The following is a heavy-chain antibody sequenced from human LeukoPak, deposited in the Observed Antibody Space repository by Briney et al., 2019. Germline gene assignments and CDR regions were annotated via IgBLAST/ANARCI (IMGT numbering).Heavy chain of an antibody. V-gene: IGHV1-18*01. D-gene: IGHD4-17*01. CDR1: GYTFTSYG. Sequence: ASVKVSCKASGYTFTSYGISWVRQAPGQGLEWMGWISAYNGNTNYAQKLQGRVTMTTDTSTSTAYMELRSLRSDDTAVYYCARSPTTTVTTRPNYWGQGTLVTVSS. CDR2: ISAYNGNT. J-gene: IGHJ4*02. CDR3: ARSPTTTVTTRPNY.